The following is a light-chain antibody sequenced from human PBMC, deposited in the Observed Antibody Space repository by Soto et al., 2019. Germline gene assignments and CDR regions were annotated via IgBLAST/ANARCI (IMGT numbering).Light chain of an antibody. CDR1: SSDVGGYNY. CDR3: CSYAGSYTWM. CDR2: DVS. V-gene: IGLV2-11*01. Sequence: QSALTQPRSVSGSHGQSVTISCTGTSSDVGGYNYVSWYQQHPGKAPKLMIYDVSKRPSGVPDRFSGSKSGNTASLTISGLQAEDVADYYCCSYAGSYTWMFGGGTKVTVL. J-gene: IGLJ3*02.